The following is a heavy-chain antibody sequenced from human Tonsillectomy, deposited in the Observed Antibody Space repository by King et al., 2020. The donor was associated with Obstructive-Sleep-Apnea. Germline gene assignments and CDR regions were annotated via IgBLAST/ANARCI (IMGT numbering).Heavy chain of an antibody. CDR3: ARYFGGWHDAFDI. CDR2: IYYSGST. D-gene: IGHD2-21*01. CDR1: GGSISSYY. J-gene: IGHJ3*02. Sequence: QLQESGPGLVKPSETLSLTCTVSGGSISSYYWSWIRQPPGKGLEWIGYIYYSGSTNYNPSLKSRVTISVDTSKNQFSLKLSSVTAADTAVYYCARYFGGWHDAFDIWGQGTMVTVSS. V-gene: IGHV4-59*01.